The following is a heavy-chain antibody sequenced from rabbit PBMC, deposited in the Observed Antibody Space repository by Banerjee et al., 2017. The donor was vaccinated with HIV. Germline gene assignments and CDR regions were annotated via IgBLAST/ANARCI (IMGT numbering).Heavy chain of an antibody. D-gene: IGHD8-1*01. CDR3: ARDVAGSGWYFNL. J-gene: IGHJ4*01. CDR2: IYAGSGSA. V-gene: IGHV1S7*01. CDR1: GFSLSSYH. Sequence: QQLEESGGGLVQPGGSLTLTCKASGFSLSSYHMSWVRQAPGKGLEWIGIIYAGSGSAYYASWVHGRFTISSDNAQNTVDLQMNSLTAADTATYFCARDVAGSGWYFNLWGPGTLVTVS.